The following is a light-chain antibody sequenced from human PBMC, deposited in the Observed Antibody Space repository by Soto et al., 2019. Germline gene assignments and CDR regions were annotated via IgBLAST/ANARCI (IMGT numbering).Light chain of an antibody. CDR2: AAS. CDR1: QSISSS. V-gene: IGKV1-39*01. Sequence: DIQMTQSPSSLSASAGDRVTITCRASQSISSSLNWYQQKPGKAPKPLIYAASSLQRGVPSRFSGSGSGTDFTLTISSLQPEDFATYYCQQSYSTPLTFGGGTKVDIK. J-gene: IGKJ4*01. CDR3: QQSYSTPLT.